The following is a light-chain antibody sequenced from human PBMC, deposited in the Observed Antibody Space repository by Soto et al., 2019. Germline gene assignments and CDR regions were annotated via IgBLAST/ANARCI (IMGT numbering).Light chain of an antibody. J-gene: IGLJ1*01. CDR3: QSYDSSLSGSEV. Sequence: QSVLTQPPSVSGAPGQRVTISCTGSSSNIGAGHDVHWYQQLPGTAPKLLIYGNGTRPSGVPDRFSGSKSGTSASLAITGLQAEDEADYYCQSYDSSLSGSEVFGTGTKLTVL. CDR1: SSNIGAGHD. V-gene: IGLV1-40*01. CDR2: GNG.